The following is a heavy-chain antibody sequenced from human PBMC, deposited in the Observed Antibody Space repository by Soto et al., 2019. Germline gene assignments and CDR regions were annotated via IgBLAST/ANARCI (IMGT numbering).Heavy chain of an antibody. V-gene: IGHV3-48*03. CDR2: ISSSGSTI. Sequence: PGGSLRLSCAASGFTFSSYEMNWVRQAPGKGLEWVSYISSSGSTIYYADSVKGRFTISRDNAKNSLYLQMNSLRAEDTAVYYCARDGWRLLWFGELLYYYYGMSGWGQETRFTVSS. J-gene: IGHJ6*02. CDR1: GFTFSSYE. CDR3: ARDGWRLLWFGELLYYYYGMSG. D-gene: IGHD3-10*01.